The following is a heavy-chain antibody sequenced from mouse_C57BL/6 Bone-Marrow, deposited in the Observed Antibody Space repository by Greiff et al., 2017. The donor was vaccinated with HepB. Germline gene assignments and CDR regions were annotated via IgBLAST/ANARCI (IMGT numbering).Heavy chain of an antibody. J-gene: IGHJ4*01. V-gene: IGHV5-16*01. Sequence: EVKLMESEGGLVQPGSSMKLSCTASGFTFSDYYMAWVRQVPEKGLEWVANINYDGSSTYYLDSLKSRFIISRDNAKNILYLQMSSLKSEDTATYYCARDRPLYAMDYWGQGTSVTVSS. CDR3: ARDRPLYAMDY. CDR2: INYDGSST. CDR1: GFTFSDYY.